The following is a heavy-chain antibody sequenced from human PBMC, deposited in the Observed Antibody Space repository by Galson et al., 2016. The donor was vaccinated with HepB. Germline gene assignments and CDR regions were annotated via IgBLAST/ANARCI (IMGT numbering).Heavy chain of an antibody. CDR1: GFSVSRFG. J-gene: IGHJ4*02. CDR2: IWDNGRNK. V-gene: IGHV3-33*01. Sequence: SLRLSCAASGFSVSRFGMHWVRQAPGKELEWVAIIWDNGRNKQYTDSVKGRFTISSDSSENRVYLQMNSLSAEDTAVYYCARDSEGGPNDFDYWGQGTLVTVSS. CDR3: ARDSEGGPNDFDY. D-gene: IGHD1-26*01.